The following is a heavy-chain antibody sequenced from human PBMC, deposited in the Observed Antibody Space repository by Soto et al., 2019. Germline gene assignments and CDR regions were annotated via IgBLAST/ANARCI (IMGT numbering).Heavy chain of an antibody. CDR2: MYYGGST. D-gene: IGHD2-2*02. CDR1: GGIISDGASH. CDR3: VRSPPPAPLYFLDS. Sequence: PSETLSLTCTVSGGIISDGASHWGWIRQPQGKGLEWIRSMYYGGSTYYNLSLRGRATISVDTAKNQFSLKLTSVTDAETAVYYCVRSPPPAPLYFLDSWGQGMLVTVSS. J-gene: IGHJ4*02. V-gene: IGHV4-39*01.